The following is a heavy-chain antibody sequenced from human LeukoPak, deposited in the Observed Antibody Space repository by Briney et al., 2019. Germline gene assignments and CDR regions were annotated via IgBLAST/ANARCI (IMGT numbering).Heavy chain of an antibody. Sequence: GGSLRLSCAASGFIFSDYAIHWVRQAPGQGLEWVAVIWNDGSNTYYGDSVNGLFTISRDNSKNTVYLQMNSPRAEDTAVYYCARDNAGLVKHLDAFDLWGHGTMVTVAS. V-gene: IGHV3-33*01. CDR1: GFIFSDYA. CDR3: ARDNAGLVKHLDAFDL. D-gene: IGHD1-26*01. J-gene: IGHJ3*01. CDR2: IWNDGSNT.